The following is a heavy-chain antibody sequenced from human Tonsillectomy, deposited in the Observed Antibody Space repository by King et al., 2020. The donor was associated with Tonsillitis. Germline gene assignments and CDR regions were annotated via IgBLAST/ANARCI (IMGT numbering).Heavy chain of an antibody. V-gene: IGHV3-23*04. Sequence: VQLVESGGGLVQPGGSLRLSCAASGFTFSSYAMSWVRQAPGKGLEWVSAISGSGGSTYYADSVKGRFTISRDNSKNTLYLQMNSLRAEDTAVYYCAKDLIDDIVATIGAFDIWGQGTMVTVSS. D-gene: IGHD5-12*01. CDR2: ISGSGGST. CDR3: AKDLIDDIVATIGAFDI. CDR1: GFTFSSYA. J-gene: IGHJ3*02.